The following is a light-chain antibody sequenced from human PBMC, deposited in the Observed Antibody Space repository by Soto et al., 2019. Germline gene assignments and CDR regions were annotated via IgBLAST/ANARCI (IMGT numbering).Light chain of an antibody. CDR3: YQYNQLPDL. CDR1: QNIGRN. CDR2: DAP. J-gene: IGKJ4*01. V-gene: IGKV3-15*01. Sequence: EIVMTQSPATPSVSPGERATLSCRASQNIGRNLAWYPQIPAQAPRLLFNDAPTRATGIPDSVSASGSGTESTLTMTSLQSEEFAVYYCYQYNQLPDLVGGGTEVDI.